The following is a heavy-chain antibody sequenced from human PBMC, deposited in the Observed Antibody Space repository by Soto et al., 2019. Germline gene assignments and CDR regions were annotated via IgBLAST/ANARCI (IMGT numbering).Heavy chain of an antibody. CDR3: ARDRRIAAVAFYGMDV. J-gene: IGHJ6*02. V-gene: IGHV1-46*01. D-gene: IGHD6-13*01. CDR1: GYTFTSYY. CDR2: INPSGGST. Sequence: ASVKVSCKASGYTFTSYYMHWVRQAPGQGHEWMGIINPSGGSTSYAQKFQGRVTMTRDTSTSTVYMELSSLRSEDTAVYYCARDRRIAAVAFYGMDVWGQGTTVTVSS.